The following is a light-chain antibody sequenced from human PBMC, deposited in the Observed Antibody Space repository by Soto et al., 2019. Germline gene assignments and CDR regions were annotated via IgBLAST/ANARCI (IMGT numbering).Light chain of an antibody. V-gene: IGKV1-39*01. Sequence: DIQMTQSPSSLSASVGDRATLTCRASQSISSYLNWYQQKPGKAPKLLIYAASSLPSGVPSRFSGSGSGTDFTLTISSLQPEDFAPYYCQQSYSTLRTFGQGTKLEIK. CDR1: QSISSY. J-gene: IGKJ2*01. CDR2: AAS. CDR3: QQSYSTLRT.